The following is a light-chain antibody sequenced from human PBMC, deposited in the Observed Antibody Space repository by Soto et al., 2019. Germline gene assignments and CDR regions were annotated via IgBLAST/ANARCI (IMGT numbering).Light chain of an antibody. CDR2: AAS. CDR3: QQSYSTPPYT. CDR1: QSVNTF. V-gene: IGKV1-39*01. Sequence: DIQMTQSPSSLSASVGDRVTITCRASQSVNTFLNWYQQKPGKAPKLLIYAASSLQSGVPSRFSGSGSRTDFTLTIISMQPEDFATYYCQQSYSTPPYTFGQGTKLEIK. J-gene: IGKJ2*01.